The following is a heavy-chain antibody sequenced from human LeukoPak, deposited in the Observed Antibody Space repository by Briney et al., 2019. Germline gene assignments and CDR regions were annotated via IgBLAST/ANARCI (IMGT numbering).Heavy chain of an antibody. V-gene: IGHV1-69*05. J-gene: IGHJ5*02. D-gene: IGHD3-3*01. Sequence: ASVKVSCKASGGTFSSYAISWVRQAPGQGLEWMGGIIPIFGTANYAQKFQGRVTITTDESTSTAYMELSSLRSEDTAVYYCARSRLRFLEGENWFDPWGQGTLVTVSS. CDR3: ARSRLRFLEGENWFDP. CDR2: IIPIFGTA. CDR1: GGTFSSYA.